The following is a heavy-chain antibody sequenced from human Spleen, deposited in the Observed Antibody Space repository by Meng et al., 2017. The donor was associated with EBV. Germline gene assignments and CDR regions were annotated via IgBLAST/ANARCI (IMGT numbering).Heavy chain of an antibody. Sequence: VQLEQAGAEVKKPGASVKVSCKVSGDTLSELSIHWVRQALGRGLEWMGGFDPEDGEIMYAQKFQGRVTMTKDTSTETAYMELNSLTSEDTAVYFCALGDYHDITVYYGSWGQGTLVTVSS. J-gene: IGHJ5*02. CDR2: FDPEDGEI. D-gene: IGHD3-22*01. CDR3: ALGDYHDITVYYGS. CDR1: GDTLSELS. V-gene: IGHV1-24*01.